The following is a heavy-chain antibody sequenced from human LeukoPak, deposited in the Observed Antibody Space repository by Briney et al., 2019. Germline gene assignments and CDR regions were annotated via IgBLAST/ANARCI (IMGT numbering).Heavy chain of an antibody. CDR2: IYYSGST. CDR3: ARPHYDILTGYYFDYFDY. D-gene: IGHD3-9*01. Sequence: SETLSLTCTVSHYSISSGYYWGWIRQPPGKGLEWIGSIYYSGSTYYNPSLKSRVTISVDTSKNQFSLKLSSVTAADTAVYYCARPHYDILTGYYFDYFDYWGQGTLVTVSS. J-gene: IGHJ4*02. CDR1: HYSISSGYY. V-gene: IGHV4-38-2*02.